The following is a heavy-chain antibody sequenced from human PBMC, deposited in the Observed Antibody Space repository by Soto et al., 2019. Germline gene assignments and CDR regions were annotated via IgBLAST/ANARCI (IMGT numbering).Heavy chain of an antibody. CDR3: ARMHYSSSWYPKWFDP. CDR1: GFSLSNARMG. CDR2: IFSNDEK. V-gene: IGHV2-26*01. J-gene: IGHJ5*02. Sequence: SGPTLVNPTETLTLTCTVSGFSLSNARMGVSWIRQPPGKALEWLAHIFSNDEKSYSTSLKSRLTISKDTSKSQVVLTMTNMDPVDTATYYCARMHYSSSWYPKWFDPWGQGTLVTVSS. D-gene: IGHD6-13*01.